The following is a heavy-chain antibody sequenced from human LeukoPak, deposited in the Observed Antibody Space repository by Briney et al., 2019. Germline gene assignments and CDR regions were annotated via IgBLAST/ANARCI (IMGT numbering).Heavy chain of an antibody. CDR3: ARIPRGYSGYDGNYYMDV. CDR2: IIPIFGTA. J-gene: IGHJ6*03. V-gene: IGHV1-69*13. D-gene: IGHD5-12*01. CDR1: GGTFSSYA. Sequence: SVKVSCKASGGTFSSYATSWVRQAPGQGLEWMGGIIPIFGTANYAQKFQGRVTITADESTSTAYMELSSLRSEDTAVYYCARIPRGYSGYDGNYYMDVWGKGTTVTVSS.